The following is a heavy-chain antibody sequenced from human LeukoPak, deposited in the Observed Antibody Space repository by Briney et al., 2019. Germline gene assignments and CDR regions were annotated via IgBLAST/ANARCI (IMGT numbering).Heavy chain of an antibody. J-gene: IGHJ4*02. D-gene: IGHD4-17*01. Sequence: GGSLRLSCAASGFTLSSYGMTWVRQAPGKGLEWVSAFSASDGSAQYADSVKGRFTISRDNSKNTLYLQMNSLRAEDTAVYYCAKDLRVDYGDYVGGQGTLVTVSS. CDR3: AKDLRVDYGDYV. CDR1: GFTLSSYG. CDR2: FSASDGSA. V-gene: IGHV3-23*01.